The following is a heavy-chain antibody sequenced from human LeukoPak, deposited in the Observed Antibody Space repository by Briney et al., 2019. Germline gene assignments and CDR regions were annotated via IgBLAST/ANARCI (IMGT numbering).Heavy chain of an antibody. CDR3: ARGNSFTFGGVLVDY. CDR2: IRGSGGGA. D-gene: IGHD3-16*02. Sequence: PGGSLRLSCAASGFTFSSYAMNWVRQAPGKGLEWVSGIRGSGGGAYYADSVKGRFTISRDNSKNTLYLQMNSLRAEDTAVYYCARGNSFTFGGVLVDYWGQGTLVTVST. CDR1: GFTFSSYA. J-gene: IGHJ4*02. V-gene: IGHV3-23*01.